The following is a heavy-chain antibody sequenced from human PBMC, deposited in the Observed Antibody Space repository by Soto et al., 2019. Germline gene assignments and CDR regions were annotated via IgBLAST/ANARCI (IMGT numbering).Heavy chain of an antibody. J-gene: IGHJ3*02. V-gene: IGHV3-11*01. D-gene: IGHD3-9*01. CDR3: ARSQRHYDFLTGLTGAFDI. CDR1: GFTFSDYY. Sequence: GGSLRLSCAASGFTFSDYYMNWIRQAPGKGLEWVSYISSSGTTVYYAGSVKGRFTISRDNAKNSLFLQMNSLRAEDTAIYYCARSQRHYDFLTGLTGAFDIWGQGTMVTVSS. CDR2: ISSSGTTV.